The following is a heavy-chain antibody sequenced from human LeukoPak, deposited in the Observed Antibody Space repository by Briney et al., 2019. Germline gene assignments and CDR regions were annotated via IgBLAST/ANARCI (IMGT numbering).Heavy chain of an antibody. CDR1: GFTFSSYE. D-gene: IGHD2-2*01. V-gene: IGHV3-48*03. CDR3: ARKYCSSTGCLFDN. Sequence: GGYLRLSCAASGFTFSSYEMNWVRQAPGKGLEWVSYISSSGSTIYYADSVKGRFTISRDNAKNSLYLQMNSLRAEDTAVYYCARKYCSSTGCLFDNWGQGTLVTVSS. J-gene: IGHJ4*02. CDR2: ISSSGSTI.